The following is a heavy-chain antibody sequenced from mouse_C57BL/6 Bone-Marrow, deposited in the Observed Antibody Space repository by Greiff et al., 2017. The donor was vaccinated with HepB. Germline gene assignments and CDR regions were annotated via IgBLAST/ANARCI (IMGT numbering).Heavy chain of an antibody. CDR1: GFTFSDYY. Sequence: EVMLVESGGGLVQPGGSLKLSCAASGFTFSDYYMYWVRQTPEKRLEWVAYISNGGGSTYYPDTVKGRFTISRDNAKNTLYLQMSRLKSEDTAMYYCARQGVTTSSWFAYWGQGTLVTVSA. J-gene: IGHJ3*01. D-gene: IGHD2-2*01. V-gene: IGHV5-12*01. CDR2: ISNGGGST. CDR3: ARQGVTTSSWFAY.